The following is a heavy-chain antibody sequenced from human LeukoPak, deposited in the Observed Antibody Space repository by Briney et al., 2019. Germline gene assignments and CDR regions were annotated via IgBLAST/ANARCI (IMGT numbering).Heavy chain of an antibody. V-gene: IGHV3-74*01. CDR1: GSTLSTYW. Sequence: GGSLRLSCAASGSTLSTYWMHWVRQGPGKGLVWVSYISPDGSITRYADSVKGRFTISRDNAKNTLYLQMNSLRAEDTVVYYCATPWSYWGQGTLVTVSS. CDR2: ISPDGSIT. D-gene: IGHD3-3*01. J-gene: IGHJ4*02. CDR3: ATPWSY.